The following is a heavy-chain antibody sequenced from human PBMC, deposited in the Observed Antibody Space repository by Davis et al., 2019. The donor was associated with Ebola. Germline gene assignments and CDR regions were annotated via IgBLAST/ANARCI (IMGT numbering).Heavy chain of an antibody. V-gene: IGHV3-11*06. CDR2: ISSSASYK. CDR1: GGSFSVYY. D-gene: IGHD4-23*01. J-gene: IGHJ4*02. Sequence: GGSLRLSCAVYGGSFSVYYMSWIRQAPGKGPEWVSSISSSASYKNYADSVKGRFTISRDDAKKSLYLQMDSLRAEDTAVYYCAQQLGDYGGNALRYWGQGTLVTVSS. CDR3: AQQLGDYGGNALRY.